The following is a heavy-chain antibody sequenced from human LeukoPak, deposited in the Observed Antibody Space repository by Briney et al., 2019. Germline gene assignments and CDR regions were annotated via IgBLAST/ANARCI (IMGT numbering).Heavy chain of an antibody. CDR1: GFTFSSYW. CDR3: ARATMIVVALNDY. V-gene: IGHV3-7*03. J-gene: IGHJ4*02. CDR2: IKEDGNEK. Sequence: GGSLRLSCATSGFTFSSYWMSWVRQAPGKGLEWVANIKEDGNEKYYVDSVKGRFTISRDNAKNSLYLQMNSLRAKDTAVHYCARATMIVVALNDYWGQGTLVTVSS. D-gene: IGHD3-22*01.